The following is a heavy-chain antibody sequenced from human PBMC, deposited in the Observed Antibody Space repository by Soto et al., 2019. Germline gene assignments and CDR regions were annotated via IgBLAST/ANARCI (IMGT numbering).Heavy chain of an antibody. CDR1: GYSFTSYW. J-gene: IGHJ4*02. CDR2: IEPSDAYT. V-gene: IGHV5-10-1*01. D-gene: IGHD3-22*01. Sequence: GESLKISCNGSGYSFTSYWISWVREMPGKGLEWMGRIEPSDAYTNYSQSFQCHVTISADKSISTAYLQLSSLKASDTAMYYCARQYYYDSSGYLFDYWGQGTLVTVSS. CDR3: ARQYYYDSSGYLFDY.